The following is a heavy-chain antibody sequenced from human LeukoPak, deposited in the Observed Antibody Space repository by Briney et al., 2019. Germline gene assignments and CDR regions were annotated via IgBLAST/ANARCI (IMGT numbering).Heavy chain of an antibody. Sequence: ASVKVSCKASGYTFTSYGIIWVRQAPGQGLEWMGWISAYNGNTNYAQKLQGRVTMTTDTSTSTAYMELRSLRSDDTAVYYCARDQYNWNWRGYYYGMDVWGQGTTVTVSS. D-gene: IGHD1-20*01. CDR3: ARDQYNWNWRGYYYGMDV. J-gene: IGHJ6*02. CDR2: ISAYNGNT. CDR1: GYTFTSYG. V-gene: IGHV1-18*01.